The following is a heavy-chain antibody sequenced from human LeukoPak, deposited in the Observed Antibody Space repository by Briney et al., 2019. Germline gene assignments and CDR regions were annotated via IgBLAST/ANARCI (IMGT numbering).Heavy chain of an antibody. J-gene: IGHJ6*02. CDR1: GFTFSSYG. CDR2: IWYDGSNK. CDR3: ARDRYSDYGMDV. V-gene: IGHV3-33*01. Sequence: PGGSLRLSCAASGFTFSSYGMHWVRQAPGKGLEWVAVIWYDGSNKYYADSVKGRFTISRDNSKNTLYLQMNSLRAENTAVYYCARDRYSDYGMDVWGQGTTVTVSS. D-gene: IGHD2-2*02.